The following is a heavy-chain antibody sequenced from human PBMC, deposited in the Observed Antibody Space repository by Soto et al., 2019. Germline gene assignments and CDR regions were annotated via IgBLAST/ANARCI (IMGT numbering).Heavy chain of an antibody. Sequence: GGSLRLSCAASGFTFSSYGMHWVRQAPGKGLEWVAVISYDGSNKYYADSVKGRLTISRDNSKNTLYLQMNSLRAEDTAVYYCAKEGESRIVVVPAAIMDVWGQGTTVTVSS. CDR3: AKEGESRIVVVPAAIMDV. V-gene: IGHV3-30*18. D-gene: IGHD2-2*01. CDR1: GFTFSSYG. CDR2: ISYDGSNK. J-gene: IGHJ6*02.